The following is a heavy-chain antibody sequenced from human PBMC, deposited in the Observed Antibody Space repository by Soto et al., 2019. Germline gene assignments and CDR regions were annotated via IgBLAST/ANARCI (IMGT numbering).Heavy chain of an antibody. CDR3: ASYYFSDSNGHYYVD. CDR2: ISTSSSYI. J-gene: IGHJ4*02. D-gene: IGHD3-22*01. CDR1: GFTFSTYN. V-gene: IGHV3-21*01. Sequence: GGSLRLSCAASGFTFSTYNMNWVRQAPGKGLEWVSSISTSSSYIYYADSVKGRFTISRDNAKNSLYLQMNSLRAEDTAVYYCASYYFSDSNGHYYVDWGQGTLVTVSS.